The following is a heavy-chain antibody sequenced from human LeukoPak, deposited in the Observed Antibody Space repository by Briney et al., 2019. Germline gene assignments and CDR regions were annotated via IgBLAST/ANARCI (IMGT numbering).Heavy chain of an antibody. CDR3: AKSHATSQYYYDSSGSDY. Sequence: SGGSLRLSCAASGFIFSDHYMDWVRQAPGKGLEWVGRIRKKANSYTTEYAASVKGRFTISRDDSKNSLFLQMNSLRTEDTAVYYCAKSHATSQYYYDSSGSDYWGQGTLVTVSS. J-gene: IGHJ4*02. CDR2: IRKKANSYTT. V-gene: IGHV3-72*01. CDR1: GFIFSDHY. D-gene: IGHD3-22*01.